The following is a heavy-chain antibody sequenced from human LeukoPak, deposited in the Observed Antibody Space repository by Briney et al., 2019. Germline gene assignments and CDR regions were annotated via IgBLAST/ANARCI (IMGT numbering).Heavy chain of an antibody. D-gene: IGHD4-17*01. J-gene: IGHJ4*02. Sequence: SETLSLTCTVSGGSISSYYWSWIRQPPGKGLEWIGYIYYSGSTNYNPSLKSRVTISVDTSKNQFSLKLSSVTAADTAVYYCARYRVDYGDYDYWGQGTLVTVSS. CDR1: GGSISSYY. CDR2: IYYSGST. V-gene: IGHV4-59*08. CDR3: ARYRVDYGDYDY.